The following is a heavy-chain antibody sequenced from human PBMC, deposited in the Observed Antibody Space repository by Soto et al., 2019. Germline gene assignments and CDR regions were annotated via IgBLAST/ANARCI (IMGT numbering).Heavy chain of an antibody. Sequence: EVQLVESGGGLVQPGGSLRLSCAASGFTFSSYDMHWVRQATGKGLEWVSAIGTAGDTYYPGSVKGRFTISRENAKNSLYLQMNSLRAGDTAVYYCARGASCDSFDIWGQGTMVTVSS. J-gene: IGHJ3*02. V-gene: IGHV3-13*01. D-gene: IGHD1-26*01. CDR3: ARGASCDSFDI. CDR2: IGTAGDT. CDR1: GFTFSSYD.